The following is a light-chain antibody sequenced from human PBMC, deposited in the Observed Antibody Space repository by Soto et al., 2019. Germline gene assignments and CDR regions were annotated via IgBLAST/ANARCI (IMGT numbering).Light chain of an antibody. J-gene: IGKJ4*01. CDR3: QQRSNGGA. CDR2: DAS. Sequence: EIVLTQSPATLSLSPGERATLSCRASQSVSSYLAWYQQKPGQAPRLLIYDASNRATGIPARFSGSGSGTDFTLTISSPEPEDFAVYYCQQRSNGGAFGGGTKVEI. CDR1: QSVSSY. V-gene: IGKV3-11*01.